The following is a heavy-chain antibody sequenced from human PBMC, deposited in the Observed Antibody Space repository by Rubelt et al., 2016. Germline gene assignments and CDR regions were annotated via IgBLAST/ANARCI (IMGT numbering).Heavy chain of an antibody. CDR1: GGTFSSYA. CDR3: ARTYGSGTRTGFDY. D-gene: IGHD3-10*01. J-gene: IGHJ4*02. V-gene: IGHV1-69*01. Sequence: QVQLVQSGAEVKKPGSSVKVSCKASGGTFSSYAISWVRQAPGQGLEWMGGIIPIFGTANYAQKFQGRVTITADESTSTAYMELSSLRSEDTAVYYCARTYGSGTRTGFDYWGQGTLVTVSS. CDR2: IIPIFGTA.